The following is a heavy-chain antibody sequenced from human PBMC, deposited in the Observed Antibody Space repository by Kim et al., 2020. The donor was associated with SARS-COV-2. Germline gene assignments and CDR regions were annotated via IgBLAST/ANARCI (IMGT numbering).Heavy chain of an antibody. Sequence: GGSLRLSCAASGFTFSSYAMHWVRQAPGKGLEWVAVISYDGSNKYYADSVKGRFTISSDNSKNTLYLQMNSLRAEDTAGYYCARAHPRAYKLLFMGHDAFVIWGQGTMVTVSS. J-gene: IGHJ3*02. CDR1: GFTFSSYA. D-gene: IGHD2-2*01. V-gene: IGHV3-30-3*01. CDR2: ISYDGSNK. CDR3: ARAHPRAYKLLFMGHDAFVI.